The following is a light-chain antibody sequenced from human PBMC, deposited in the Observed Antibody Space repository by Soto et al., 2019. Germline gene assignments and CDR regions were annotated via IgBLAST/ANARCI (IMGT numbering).Light chain of an antibody. CDR1: QGIITD. CDR3: LQDFNYPWT. CDR2: SAS. Sequence: IQMTQAPSSLSASVLYRVTITCLASQGIITDLGWYQQKPGKAPKLLIYSASSLQSGVPSRFTGTASGTDFTLTISSLQPEDFATYYCLQDFNYPWTFGQGAKV. J-gene: IGKJ1*01. V-gene: IGKV1-6*01.